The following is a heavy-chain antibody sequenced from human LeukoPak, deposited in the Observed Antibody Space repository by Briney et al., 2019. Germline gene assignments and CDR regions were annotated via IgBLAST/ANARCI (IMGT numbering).Heavy chain of an antibody. J-gene: IGHJ4*02. CDR1: GGSISSYY. V-gene: IGHV4-59*01. CDR3: ARSGPAGSAAGLFDY. D-gene: IGHD6-13*01. Sequence: SETLSLTCTVSGGSISSYYWSWIRQPPGKGLEWIGYIYYSGSTNHNPSLKSRVTISIDTSKSQFSLKLSSVTAADTAVYYCARSGPAGSAAGLFDYWGQGTLVTVSS. CDR2: IYYSGST.